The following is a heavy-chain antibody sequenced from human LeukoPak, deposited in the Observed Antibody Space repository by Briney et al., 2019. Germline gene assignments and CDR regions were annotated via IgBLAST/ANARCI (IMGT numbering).Heavy chain of an antibody. D-gene: IGHD6-13*01. Sequence: SETLSLTCAVYGGSFSGYYWSWIRQPPGKGLEWIGEINHSGSTNYNPSLKSRVTISVDTSKNQFSLKLSSVTAADTAVYYCARKQGGQLVNTRRWFDPWGQGTLVTVSS. CDR1: GGSFSGYY. CDR3: ARKQGGQLVNTRRWFDP. J-gene: IGHJ5*02. V-gene: IGHV4-34*01. CDR2: INHSGST.